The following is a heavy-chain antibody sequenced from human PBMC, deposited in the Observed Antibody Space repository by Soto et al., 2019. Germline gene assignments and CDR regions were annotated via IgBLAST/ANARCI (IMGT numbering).Heavy chain of an antibody. CDR2: ISYDGINK. J-gene: IGHJ4*02. Sequence: QVQLVESGGGVVQPGRSLRLSCAASGFTFSSYGMHWVRQAPGKGLEWVAVISYDGINKYYADSVKGRFTISRDNSKNTLYLQMNSLRAEDTAVYYCGPASFDYWGQGTLVTVSS. V-gene: IGHV3-30*03. CDR1: GFTFSSYG. CDR3: GPASFDY.